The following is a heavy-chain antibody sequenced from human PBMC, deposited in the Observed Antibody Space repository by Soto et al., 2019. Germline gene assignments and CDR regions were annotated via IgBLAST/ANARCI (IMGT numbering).Heavy chain of an antibody. CDR3: ASSDCSSTSCPLYYYYYGMDV. Sequence: NPXETLSLTCAVYGWSFSGYSWSWIRQPPGKGLEWIGEINHSGSTNYNPSLKSRVTISVDTSKNQFSLKLSSVTAADTAVYYCASSDCSSTSCPLYYYYYGMDVWGQGTTVTVSS. V-gene: IGHV4-34*01. D-gene: IGHD2-2*01. J-gene: IGHJ6*02. CDR1: GWSFSGYS. CDR2: INHSGST.